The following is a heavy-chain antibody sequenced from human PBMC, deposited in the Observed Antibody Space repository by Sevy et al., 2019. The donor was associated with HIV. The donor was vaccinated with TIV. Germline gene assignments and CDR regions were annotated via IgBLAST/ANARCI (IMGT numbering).Heavy chain of an antibody. J-gene: IGHJ4*02. V-gene: IGHV3-49*04. D-gene: IGHD1-1*01. CDR1: GFTFGDYA. CDR2: LKSKASGGTL. CDR3: SRWKVDQSIFDY. Sequence: GGSLRLSCAASGFTFGDYAMNWVRQAPGKGLEWVAFLKSKASGGTLHHAASVQGRFTISRDDSKNIAYLQMNDLKTEVTAVYYCSRWKVDQSIFDYWGQGALVTVSS.